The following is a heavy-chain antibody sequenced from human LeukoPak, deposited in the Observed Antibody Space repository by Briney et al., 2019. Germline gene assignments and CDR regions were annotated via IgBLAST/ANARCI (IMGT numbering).Heavy chain of an antibody. D-gene: IGHD3-22*01. CDR2: ISPNSDGT. Sequence: GASVRVSCKASGYTFSDYYIHWVRQAPGQGLEWMGCISPNSDGTDYAQKFQGRVTMTRDTSISTAYMELTRLTSDDTAVYSCARGTYYDSSAYSGVRLFDYWGQGTLVTVSS. V-gene: IGHV1-2*02. CDR1: GYTFSDYY. J-gene: IGHJ4*02. CDR3: ARGTYYDSSAYSGVRLFDY.